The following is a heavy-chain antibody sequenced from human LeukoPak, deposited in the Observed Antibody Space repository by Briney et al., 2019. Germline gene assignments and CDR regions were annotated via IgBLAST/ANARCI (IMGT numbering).Heavy chain of an antibody. CDR1: GGSISSYY. V-gene: IGHV4-4*07. CDR3: ARDYYDSSGYPN. J-gene: IGHJ4*02. Sequence: SQALSLTRTVSGGSISSYYWSWIRQPAGKGLEWIGRIYTSGSTNYNPSLKSRVTMSVDTSKNQFSLKLSSVTAADTAVYYCARDYYDSSGYPNWGQGTLVTVSS. D-gene: IGHD3-22*01. CDR2: IYTSGST.